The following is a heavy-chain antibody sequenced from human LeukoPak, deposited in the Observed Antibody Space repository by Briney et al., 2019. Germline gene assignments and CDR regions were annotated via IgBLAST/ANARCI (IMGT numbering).Heavy chain of an antibody. J-gene: IGHJ4*02. CDR3: TRDRRDGYNYVDY. D-gene: IGHD5-24*01. CDR1: GGSISDYY. V-gene: IGHV4-59*01. Sequence: SETLSLTCTVSGGSISDYYWSWIRQPPGKGLEWIGYISYSGSTDYNPSLKSRVTISVDTSKNQCPLKLNSVTPADTAIYYCTRDRRDGYNYVDYWGQGTLVTVSS. CDR2: ISYSGST.